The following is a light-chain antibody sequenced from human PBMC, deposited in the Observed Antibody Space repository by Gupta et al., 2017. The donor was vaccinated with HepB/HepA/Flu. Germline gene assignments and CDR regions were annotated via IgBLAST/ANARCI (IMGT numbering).Light chain of an antibody. CDR1: SSNIGGNT. Sequence: QSVLPQPPSASGPPGQRVTHSCSGSSSNIGGNTLNWYQQHPGAAPKFLINSKNQRPSGVPDRFSGAKCGTSAALAISGLQSEDEAEDHCASCDDSLSGVVFGGGTKLTVL. J-gene: IGLJ3*02. V-gene: IGLV1-44*01. CDR3: ASCDDSLSGVV. CDR2: SKN.